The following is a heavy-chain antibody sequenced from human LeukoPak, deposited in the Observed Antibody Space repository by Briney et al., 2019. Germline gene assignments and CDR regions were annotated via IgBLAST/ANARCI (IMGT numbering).Heavy chain of an antibody. D-gene: IGHD3-9*01. CDR2: IKQDGSEK. CDR3: ASPLTFDY. J-gene: IGHJ4*02. Sequence: GGSLRLSCAASGFTFSNYALSWVRQAPGKGLEWVANIKQDGSEKYYVDSVKGRFTISRDNAKNSLYLQMNSLRAEDTAVYYCASPLTFDYWGQGTLVTVSS. V-gene: IGHV3-7*01. CDR1: GFTFSNYA.